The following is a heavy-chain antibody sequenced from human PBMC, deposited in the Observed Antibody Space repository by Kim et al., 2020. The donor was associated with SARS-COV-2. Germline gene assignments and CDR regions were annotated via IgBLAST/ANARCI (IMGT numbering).Heavy chain of an antibody. J-gene: IGHJ4*02. V-gene: IGHV1-3*01. CDR1: GYTFTSYA. Sequence: ASVKVSCKASGYTFTSYAMHWVRQAPGQRLEWMGWINAGNGNTKYSQKFQGRVTITRDTSASTAYMELSSLRSEDTAVYYCARDRDYYDSSGHMDYWGQGTLVTVSS. D-gene: IGHD3-22*01. CDR3: ARDRDYYDSSGHMDY. CDR2: INAGNGNT.